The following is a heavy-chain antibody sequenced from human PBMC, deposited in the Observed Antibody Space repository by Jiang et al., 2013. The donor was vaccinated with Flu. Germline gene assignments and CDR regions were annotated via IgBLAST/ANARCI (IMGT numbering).Heavy chain of an antibody. CDR2: ISHNGRT. Sequence: VLLKPSETLSLTCTVSGYSVSNPYYWGWIRQSPGKGLEWIGTISHNGRTYYDPSLKSRVTLSLDTSKNQFSLTLSSVTAADSAVYYCAHIRTVIVPGPEYYFDYWGQGTLVTVSS. D-gene: IGHD2-21*01. CDR1: GYSVSNPYY. CDR3: AHIRTVIVPGPEYYFDY. V-gene: IGHV4-38-2*02. J-gene: IGHJ4*02.